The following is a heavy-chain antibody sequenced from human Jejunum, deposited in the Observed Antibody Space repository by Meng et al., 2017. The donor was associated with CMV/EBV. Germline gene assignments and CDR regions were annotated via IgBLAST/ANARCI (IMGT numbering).Heavy chain of an antibody. J-gene: IGHJ4*02. CDR2: IRTKVNSYAT. Sequence: AESGGGLAKPGGSLKLSFAAFGFTFSNSDIHWVRQASGKGLEWVGRIRTKVNSYATAYAASVTGRFTISRDDSKNTAYLQMNSLKTEDTAVYYCIRHERTFQRDWGQGTLVTVSS. CDR1: GFTFSNSD. V-gene: IGHV3-73*02. D-gene: IGHD2/OR15-2a*01. CDR3: IRHERTFQRD.